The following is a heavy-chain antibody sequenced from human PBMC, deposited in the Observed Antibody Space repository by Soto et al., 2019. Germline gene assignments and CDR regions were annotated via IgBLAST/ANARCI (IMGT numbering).Heavy chain of an antibody. CDR3: ARGFIAAAGPNNWFDP. CDR1: GYTFTGYY. J-gene: IGHJ5*02. Sequence: ASVKVSFKASGYTFTGYYMHWVRQTPGQGLEWMGWINPNSGGTNYAQKFQGRVTMTRDTSISTAYMGLSRLRSDDTAVYYCARGFIAAAGPNNWFDPWGQGTLVTVSS. CDR2: INPNSGGT. V-gene: IGHV1-2*02. D-gene: IGHD6-13*01.